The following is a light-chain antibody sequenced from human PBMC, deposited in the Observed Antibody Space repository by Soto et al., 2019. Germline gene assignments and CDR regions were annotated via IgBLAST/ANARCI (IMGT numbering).Light chain of an antibody. CDR3: QQYGSSGT. V-gene: IGKV3-20*01. Sequence: EITLTQSPGTLSLSPGERATLSCRASQSVSNNYLACYQQKPGPAPRLLIYGASNRATGIPDRFSGSGSGTDFTLTISILDPEDFAVYCCQQYGSSGTFGQGTKVDIK. CDR1: QSVSNNY. J-gene: IGKJ1*01. CDR2: GAS.